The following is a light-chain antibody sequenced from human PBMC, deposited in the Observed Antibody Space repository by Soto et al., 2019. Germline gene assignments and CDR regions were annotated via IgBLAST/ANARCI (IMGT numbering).Light chain of an antibody. CDR1: SSDVGSYNL. CDR2: EVS. J-gene: IGLJ2*01. V-gene: IGLV2-23*02. Sequence: QSALTQPASVSGSPGQSITISCTGTSSDVGSYNLVSWYQQHPGKAPKLMIYEVSKRPSGVSNRFSGSKSGNTASLTISGLHAEDEADYYCCSYAGSSTFHVVFGGGTKLPVL. CDR3: CSYAGSSTFHVV.